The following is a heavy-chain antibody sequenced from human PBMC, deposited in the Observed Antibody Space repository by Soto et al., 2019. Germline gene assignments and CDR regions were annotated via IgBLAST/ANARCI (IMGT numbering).Heavy chain of an antibody. CDR2: ISYGGST. Sequence: PXGTLCLSFTVSGVSISSYYWYWIRKPPGKGLEWIGYISYGGSTNYNPSLKSRVTISVDTSKNQFSLKLTSVTAADTAVYYCARGLFDFWSGWDYWGQGTLVT. CDR1: GVSISSYY. CDR3: ARGLFDFWSGWDY. V-gene: IGHV4-59*01. D-gene: IGHD3-3*01. J-gene: IGHJ4*02.